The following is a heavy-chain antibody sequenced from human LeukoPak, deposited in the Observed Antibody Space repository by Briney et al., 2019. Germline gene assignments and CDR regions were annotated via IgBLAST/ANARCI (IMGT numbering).Heavy chain of an antibody. Sequence: GGSLRLSCAASGFTFSSYAMSWVRQAPGKGLEWVSAISGSGGSTYYADSVKGRFTISRDNSKNTLYLQMNSLRAEDTAVYYCARVQGGWSSNYFDYWGQGTLVTVSS. V-gene: IGHV3-23*01. CDR3: ARVQGGWSSNYFDY. D-gene: IGHD6-19*01. J-gene: IGHJ4*02. CDR1: GFTFSSYA. CDR2: ISGSGGST.